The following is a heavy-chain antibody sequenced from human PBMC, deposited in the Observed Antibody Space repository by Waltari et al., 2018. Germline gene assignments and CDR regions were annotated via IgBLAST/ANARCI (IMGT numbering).Heavy chain of an antibody. V-gene: IGHV3-7*01. J-gene: IGHJ4*02. D-gene: IGHD2-15*01. CDR1: GFTFSNFW. CDR3: ARDVL. Sequence: EVQLVESGGDSVPPGGSLRLSCADSGFTFSNFWMSWVRQAPGKGLQWVASIKPDGSGKYYVESVKGRFTISRDNAKNSLNLQMDSLRVEDTAVYFCARDVLWGQGTRVTVSP. CDR2: IKPDGSGK.